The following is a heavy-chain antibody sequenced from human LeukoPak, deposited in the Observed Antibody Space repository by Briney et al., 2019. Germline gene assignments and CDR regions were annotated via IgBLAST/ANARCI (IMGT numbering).Heavy chain of an antibody. CDR1: RCTFTNYR. CDR2: ISYDGRTT. D-gene: IGHD3-10*01. Sequence: GRALRHSCVASRCTFTNYRMHWVRQAPGKGLEGVAVISYDGRTTYYEAAVGGQFTISRDNSKNTLYLQTNSLRAEDTAVYYCANSRENYYGYYAMDVWGQGTTVTVSS. V-gene: IGHV3-30*18. J-gene: IGHJ6*02. CDR3: ANSRENYYGYYAMDV.